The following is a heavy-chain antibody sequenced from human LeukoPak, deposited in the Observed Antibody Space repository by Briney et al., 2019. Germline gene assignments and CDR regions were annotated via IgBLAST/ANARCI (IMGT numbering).Heavy chain of an antibody. V-gene: IGHV3-64D*09. CDR3: VKDRWVDY. D-gene: IGHD5-24*01. CDR1: GFTFSAYA. Sequence: GGSLRPSCSVSGFTFSAYAMHWVRQAPGRGLQYVSSISSNGGKTYYADSVKGRFTISRDNSKNTLYLQMSSLRLEDTAVYYCVKDRWVDYWGQGVLVTVSS. J-gene: IGHJ4*02. CDR2: ISSNGGKT.